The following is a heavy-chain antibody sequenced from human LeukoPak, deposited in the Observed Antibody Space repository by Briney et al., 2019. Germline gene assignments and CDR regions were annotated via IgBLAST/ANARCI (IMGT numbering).Heavy chain of an antibody. CDR1: GGSISSSSYY. V-gene: IGHV4-39*07. CDR3: ARWWGFDP. Sequence: SETLSLTCTVSGGSISSSSYYWGWIRQPPGKGLEWIGSIYYSGSTYYNPSLKSRVTISVDTSKNQFSLKLSSVTAADTAVYYCARWWGFDPWGQGILVTVSS. J-gene: IGHJ5*02. D-gene: IGHD2-15*01. CDR2: IYYSGST.